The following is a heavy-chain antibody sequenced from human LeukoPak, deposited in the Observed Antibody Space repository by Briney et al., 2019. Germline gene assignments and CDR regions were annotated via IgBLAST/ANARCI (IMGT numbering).Heavy chain of an antibody. CDR1: AFTFSSYE. CDR3: ARENGNIWTGYNYYYGMDV. V-gene: IGHV3-48*03. Sequence: GGSLRLSCAASAFTFSSYEMNWVRQAPGKGLEWVSYISSSGSTIYYADSVKGRFTISRDNAKNSLYLQMNSLRAEDTAVYYCARENGNIWTGYNYYYGMDVWGQGTTVTVSS. J-gene: IGHJ6*02. D-gene: IGHD3-9*01. CDR2: ISSSGSTI.